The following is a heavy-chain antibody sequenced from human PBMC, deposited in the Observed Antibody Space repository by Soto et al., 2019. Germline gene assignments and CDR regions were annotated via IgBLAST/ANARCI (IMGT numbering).Heavy chain of an antibody. CDR1: GFTFSRYW. CDR2: INTDGSNS. CDR3: ARAAYSSSWYADF. V-gene: IGHV3-74*02. Sequence: EMQLVESGGGLVQPGESLRLSCAASGFTFSRYWMHWVRQSPEKGLVWVSHINTDGSNSNYADSVKGRFTISRDNAKNTLYLQMDGLEDEDTALYYCARAAYSSSWYADFWGQGTLVTVSS. J-gene: IGHJ4*02. D-gene: IGHD6-13*01.